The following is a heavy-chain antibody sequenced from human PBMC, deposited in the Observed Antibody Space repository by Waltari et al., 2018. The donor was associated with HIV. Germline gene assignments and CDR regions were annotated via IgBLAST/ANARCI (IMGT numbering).Heavy chain of an antibody. CDR1: GGSVTNSLYF. J-gene: IGHJ4*01. Sequence: QVHLQESGPGLVKPSETLSLTCSVSGGSVTNSLYFWVWIRQPPGNGLEWIAHIYYTGSAYYNPSLKNRLTISLDTSKSQFSRTLSSVTAADTAVYFCVRLPEYYFDSWGHGTLVTVSS. CDR3: VRLPEYYFDS. V-gene: IGHV4-39*01. CDR2: IYYTGSA.